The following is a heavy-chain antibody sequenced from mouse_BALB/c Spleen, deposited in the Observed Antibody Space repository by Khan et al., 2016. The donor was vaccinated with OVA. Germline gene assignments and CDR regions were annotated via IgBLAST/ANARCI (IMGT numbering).Heavy chain of an antibody. Sequence: QIQLVQSGPELKKPGETVKISCKASGYTFTNYGMNWVKQAPGKGLKWMGWINTYTGEPTYADDFKGRFAFSLETSASTAYLQINNLKNEDTATYFCARKVSYLYAMDYWGQGTSVTVSS. V-gene: IGHV9-3-1*01. J-gene: IGHJ4*01. CDR2: INTYTGEP. CDR3: ARKVSYLYAMDY. D-gene: IGHD1-1*01. CDR1: GYTFTNYG.